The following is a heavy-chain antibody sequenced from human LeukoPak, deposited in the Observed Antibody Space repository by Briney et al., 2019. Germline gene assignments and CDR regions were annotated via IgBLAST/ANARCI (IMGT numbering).Heavy chain of an antibody. CDR3: ACATDPTHSGPFDP. V-gene: IGHV1-69*04. CDR1: GGTFSSYA. Sequence: GASVKVSCKASGGTFSSYAISWVRQAPGQGLEWMGRIIPILGIANYAQKFQGRVTITADKSTSTAYMELSSLRSEDTAVYYCACATDPTHSGPFDPWGQGTLVTVSS. J-gene: IGHJ5*02. D-gene: IGHD1-1*01. CDR2: IIPILGIA.